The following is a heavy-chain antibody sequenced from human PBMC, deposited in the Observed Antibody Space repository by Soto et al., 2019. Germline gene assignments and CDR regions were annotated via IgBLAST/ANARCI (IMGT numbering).Heavy chain of an antibody. CDR2: ISWNSGSI. V-gene: IGHV3-9*01. CDR1: GFTFDDYA. J-gene: IGHJ5*02. Sequence: PGGSLRLSCAASGFTFDDYAMHWVRQAPGKGLEWVSGISWNSGSIGYADSVKGRFTISRDNAKNSLYLQMNSLRAEDTALYYCAKDMVPAAPIMYNWFDPWGQGTLVTVSS. CDR3: AKDMVPAAPIMYNWFDP. D-gene: IGHD6-13*01.